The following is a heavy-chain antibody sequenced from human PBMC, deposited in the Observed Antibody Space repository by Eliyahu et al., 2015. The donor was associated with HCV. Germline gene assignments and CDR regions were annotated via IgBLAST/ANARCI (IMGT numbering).Heavy chain of an antibody. V-gene: IGHV3-73*02. D-gene: IGHD6-19*01. CDR3: QAVAQGH. J-gene: IGHJ1*01. CDR2: VKSKAESYAT. CDR1: GFTFSGAA. Sequence: EVQLVESGGGLVQPGGSLKLSCAASGFTFSGAALXWVRQASGKGLEWVGRVKSKAESYATAYAASVKGRFTISRDDSKNTAYLHMNSLKTEDAAVYYCQAVAQGHWGQGTLVTVS.